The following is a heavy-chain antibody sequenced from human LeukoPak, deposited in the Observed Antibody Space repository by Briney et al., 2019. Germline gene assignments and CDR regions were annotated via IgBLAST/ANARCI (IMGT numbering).Heavy chain of an antibody. CDR2: ISAYNGNT. D-gene: IGHD6-6*01. Sequence: GASVKVSCKASGYTFTSYGTSWVRQAPGQGLEWMGWISAYNGNTNYAQKLQGRVTMTTDTSTSTAYMELRSLRSDDTAVYYCARGASIAARPVYYYGMDVWGQGTTVTVSS. V-gene: IGHV1-18*01. CDR1: GYTFTSYG. CDR3: ARGASIAARPVYYYGMDV. J-gene: IGHJ6*02.